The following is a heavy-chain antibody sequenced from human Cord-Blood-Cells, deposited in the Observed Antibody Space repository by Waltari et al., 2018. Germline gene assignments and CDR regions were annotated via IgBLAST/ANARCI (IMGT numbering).Heavy chain of an antibody. CDR1: GYIFTGHY. Sequence: QVQLAQSEAVLKNSGASVKVSCKASGYIFTGHYMHWVGQAPGQGLEWMGWINPNSGDTNYAQKFQGRVTMTRDTSISTAYMELSRLRSDDTAVYYCARLYSSSWYAFDIWGQGTMVTVSS. CDR2: INPNSGDT. D-gene: IGHD6-13*01. CDR3: ARLYSSSWYAFDI. V-gene: IGHV1-2*02. J-gene: IGHJ3*02.